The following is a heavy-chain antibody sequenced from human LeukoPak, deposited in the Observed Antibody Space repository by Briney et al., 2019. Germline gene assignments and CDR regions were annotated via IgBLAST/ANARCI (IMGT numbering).Heavy chain of an antibody. J-gene: IGHJ4*02. CDR2: ISSSSSYI. Sequence: PGGSLRLSCAASGFTFSSYSMNWVRQAPGKGLEWVSSISSSSSYIYYADSVKGRFTISRDNAKNSLYLQMNSLRAEDTAVYYCARPLRGIAAPSDYWGQGTLVTVSS. V-gene: IGHV3-21*01. CDR3: ARPLRGIAAPSDY. D-gene: IGHD6-13*01. CDR1: GFTFSSYS.